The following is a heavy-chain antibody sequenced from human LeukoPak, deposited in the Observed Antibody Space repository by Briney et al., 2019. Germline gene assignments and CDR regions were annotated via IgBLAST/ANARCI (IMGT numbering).Heavy chain of an antibody. V-gene: IGHV3-23*01. Sequence: GGSLRLSCAASGFTFSSYAMSWVRQAPGKGLEWVSAISGSGGSTYYADSVRGRFTISRDNSKNTLNLQMNSLRAEDMAVYYCAKDMGVVVITSLDYWGQGTLVTVSS. CDR1: GFTFSSYA. D-gene: IGHD3-22*01. CDR3: AKDMGVVVITSLDY. J-gene: IGHJ4*02. CDR2: ISGSGGST.